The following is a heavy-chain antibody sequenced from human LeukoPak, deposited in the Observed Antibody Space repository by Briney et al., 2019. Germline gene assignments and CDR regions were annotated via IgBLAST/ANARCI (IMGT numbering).Heavy chain of an antibody. CDR3: AKDVYYDRSGYCFYYYGMDV. CDR1: GFSFSSYG. D-gene: IGHD3-22*01. Sequence: GGSLRLSCAASGFSFSSYGMHWVRQAPGKGLEWVATISYDGSNKYYADSVKGRFTISRDNSKNTLYLQMDSLRAEDTAVYYCAKDVYYDRSGYCFYYYGMDVWGQGTTVTVSS. V-gene: IGHV3-30*18. CDR2: ISYDGSNK. J-gene: IGHJ6*02.